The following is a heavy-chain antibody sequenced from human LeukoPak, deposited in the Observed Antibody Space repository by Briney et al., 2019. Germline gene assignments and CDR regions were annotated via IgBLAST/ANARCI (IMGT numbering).Heavy chain of an antibody. Sequence: ASVKVSCKASGYTFTSYAMNWVRQAPGQGLEWMGWINTNTGNPTYAQGFTGRFVFSLDTSVSTAYLQISSLKAEDTAVYYCVRADIQLWLRGYDRYYYMDVWGKGTTVTVSS. CDR3: VRADIQLWLRGYDRYYYMDV. D-gene: IGHD5-18*01. V-gene: IGHV7-4-1*02. CDR2: INTNTGNP. CDR1: GYTFTSYA. J-gene: IGHJ6*03.